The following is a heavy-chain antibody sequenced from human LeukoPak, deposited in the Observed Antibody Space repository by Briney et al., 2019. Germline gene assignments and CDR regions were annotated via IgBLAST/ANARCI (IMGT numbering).Heavy chain of an antibody. CDR1: GFTFSSYA. J-gene: IGHJ4*02. CDR3: AKARAAMVTDY. CDR2: ISGSGDST. V-gene: IGHV3-23*01. D-gene: IGHD5-18*01. Sequence: GGSLRLSCAASGFTFSSYAIHWVRQAPGKGLEWVSVISGSGDSTYYADSVKGRFTISRDNSKNTLYLQMNSLRAEDTAVYYCAKARAAMVTDYWGQGTLVTVSS.